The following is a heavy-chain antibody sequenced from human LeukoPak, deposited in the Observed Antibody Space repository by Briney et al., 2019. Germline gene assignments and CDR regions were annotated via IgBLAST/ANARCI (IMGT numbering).Heavy chain of an antibody. J-gene: IGHJ4*02. CDR1: GFTFSGYW. CDR2: IKQDGSDK. Sequence: PGGSLRLSCAASGFTFSGYWMSWVRQAPGKGLEWVANIKQDGSDKYYMDSVKGRFTISRDNAKNSLYLQMNSLRVEDTAVFYCARGRFCSTTACPVFDYWGQGTLVTVSS. V-gene: IGHV3-7*04. D-gene: IGHD2-2*01. CDR3: ARGRFCSTTACPVFDY.